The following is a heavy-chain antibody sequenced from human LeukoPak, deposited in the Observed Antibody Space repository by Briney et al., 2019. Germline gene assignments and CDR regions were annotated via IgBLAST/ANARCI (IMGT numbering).Heavy chain of an antibody. Sequence: SETLSLTCTVSGGSISSSSYYWGWLRQPPGKGLEWIGSIYYSGSTYYNPPLKSRVTISVDTSKNQFSLKLSSVTAADTAVYYCVRGPYGSSISNWFDPWGQGLLVTVSS. CDR3: VRGPYGSSISNWFDP. V-gene: IGHV4-39*07. D-gene: IGHD3-10*01. CDR1: GGSISSSSYY. CDR2: IYYSGST. J-gene: IGHJ5*02.